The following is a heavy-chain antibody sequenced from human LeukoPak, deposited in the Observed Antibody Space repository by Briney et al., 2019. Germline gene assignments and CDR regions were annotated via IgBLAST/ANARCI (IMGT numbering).Heavy chain of an antibody. CDR2: IRSKANNYAT. J-gene: IGHJ4*02. V-gene: IGHV3-73*01. Sequence: PGRSLRLSCAASGFTFSSSAMHWVRQASGKGLEWVGRIRSKANNYATAYAASVKGRFTISRDDSKNTAYLQMNSLKTEDTAVYYCTRHDSDYGDYDPFDYWGQGTLVTVSS. CDR1: GFTFSSSA. D-gene: IGHD4-17*01. CDR3: TRHDSDYGDYDPFDY.